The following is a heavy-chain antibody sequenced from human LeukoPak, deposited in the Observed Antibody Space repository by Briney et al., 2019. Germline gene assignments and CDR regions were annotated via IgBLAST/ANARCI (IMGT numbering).Heavy chain of an antibody. D-gene: IGHD2-2*01. CDR1: GYTFTDYY. CDR2: INPNSGGT. Sequence: ASVNVSCKASGYTFTDYYMYWVRQAPGQGLEWMGWINPNSGGTNYAQNFQARVTMTWDTPISTAYMELSSLRSDDTAVYYCARDLGYCGSASCLYPLDYWGQGTLVTVSS. V-gene: IGHV1-2*02. J-gene: IGHJ4*02. CDR3: ARDLGYCGSASCLYPLDY.